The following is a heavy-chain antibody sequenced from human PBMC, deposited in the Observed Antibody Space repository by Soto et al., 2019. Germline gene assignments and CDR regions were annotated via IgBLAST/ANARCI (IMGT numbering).Heavy chain of an antibody. CDR1: GFTFSSHD. CDR3: ARGNSGYDWYYYYYMDV. D-gene: IGHD5-12*01. CDR2: IGTAGDT. Sequence: PGGSLRLSCAASGFTFSSHDMHWVRQATGKGLEWVSAIGTAGDTYYPGSVKGRFTISRENAKNSLYLQMNSLRAGDTAVYYCARGNSGYDWYYYYYMDVWGKGTTVTVSS. J-gene: IGHJ6*03. V-gene: IGHV3-13*01.